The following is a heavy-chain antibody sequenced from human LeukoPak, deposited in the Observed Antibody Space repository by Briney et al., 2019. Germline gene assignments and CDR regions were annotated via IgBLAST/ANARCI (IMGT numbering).Heavy chain of an antibody. CDR2: IFYSGSA. CDR1: GDSVSSDSYY. V-gene: IGHV4-61*01. CDR3: ARAGGYSFGYGVDV. J-gene: IGHJ6*02. Sequence: SETLSLTCTVSGDSVSSDSYYWSWIRQPPGKGLEWIGYIFYSGSANYNPSLKSRVTISVNTSKNQFSLKLSSVTAADTARYYCARAGGYSFGYGVDVWGQGTTVTVSS. D-gene: IGHD5-18*01.